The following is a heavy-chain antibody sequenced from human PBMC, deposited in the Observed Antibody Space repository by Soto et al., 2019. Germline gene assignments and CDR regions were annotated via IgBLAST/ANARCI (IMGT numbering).Heavy chain of an antibody. CDR3: ASGSYNWFDP. V-gene: IGHV4-34*01. Sequence: PSETLYLTGTVSGGSIRSGDYYRSGIRQRQGKGLEWIGEINRSGSTNYNPSLKSRVTISVDTSKNQFSLKLSSVTAADTAVYYCASGSYNWFDPWGQGTLVTVSS. D-gene: IGHD3-10*01. CDR1: GGSIRSGDYY. J-gene: IGHJ5*02. CDR2: INRSGST.